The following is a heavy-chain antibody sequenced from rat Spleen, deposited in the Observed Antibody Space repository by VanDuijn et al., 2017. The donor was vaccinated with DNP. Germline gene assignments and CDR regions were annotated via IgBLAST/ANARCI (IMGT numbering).Heavy chain of an antibody. CDR2: INSEGNT. Sequence: EVQLQESGPGLVKPSQSLSLTCSVTGHSITSDYRWNWIRIFPGNKLEWMGYINSEGNTDYNPSLKSRVSITRDTSKNQFFLQIDSVTTEDTATYYCAVQLGVFDYWGQGIRVTVSS. CDR3: AVQLGVFDY. D-gene: IGHD5-1*01. CDR1: GHSITSDYR. J-gene: IGHJ2*01. V-gene: IGHV3-3*01.